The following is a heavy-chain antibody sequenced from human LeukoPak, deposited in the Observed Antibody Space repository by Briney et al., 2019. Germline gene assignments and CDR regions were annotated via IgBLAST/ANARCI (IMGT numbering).Heavy chain of an antibody. CDR3: ARGAAVSLADWFDP. D-gene: IGHD6-25*01. CDR1: GYTFTSYG. Sequence: ASVKVSCKASGYTFTSYGISWVRQAPGQGLEWMGWISAYNGNTNYAQKLQGRVTMTTDTSTSTAYTELRSLRSDDTAVYYCARGAAVSLADWFDPWGQGTLVTVSS. CDR2: ISAYNGNT. J-gene: IGHJ5*02. V-gene: IGHV1-18*01.